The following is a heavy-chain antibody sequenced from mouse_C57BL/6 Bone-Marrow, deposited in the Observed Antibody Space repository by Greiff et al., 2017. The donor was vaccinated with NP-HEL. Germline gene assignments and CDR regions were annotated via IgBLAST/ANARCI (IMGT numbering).Heavy chain of an antibody. CDR1: GYTFTDYY. Sequence: QVQLKESGAELVRPGASVKLSCKASGYTFTDYYINWVKQRPGQGLEWIARIYPGSGNTYYNEKFKGKATLTAEKSSSTAYMQLSSLTSEDSAVYFCARGGWPYYFDYWGQGTTLTVSS. CDR2: IYPGSGNT. J-gene: IGHJ2*01. D-gene: IGHD2-3*01. CDR3: ARGGWPYYFDY. V-gene: IGHV1-76*01.